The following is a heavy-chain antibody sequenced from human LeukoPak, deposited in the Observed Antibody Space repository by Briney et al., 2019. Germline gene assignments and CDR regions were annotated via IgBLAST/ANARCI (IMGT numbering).Heavy chain of an antibody. J-gene: IGHJ4*02. CDR1: GGSISSSSYY. CDR2: IYYSGST. D-gene: IGHD6-19*01. Sequence: SETLSLTCTVSGGSISSSSYYWGWIRQPPGKGLEWIGSIYYSGSTYYNPSLKSRVTISVDTSKNQFSLKLSSVTAADTAVYYCARRGQWLTFDYWGQGTLVTVPS. CDR3: ARRGQWLTFDY. V-gene: IGHV4-39*01.